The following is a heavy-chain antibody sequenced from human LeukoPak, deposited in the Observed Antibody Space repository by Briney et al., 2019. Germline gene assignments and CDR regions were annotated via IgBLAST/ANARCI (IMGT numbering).Heavy chain of an antibody. Sequence: PGGSLRLSCAASGFTFSSYEMNWVRQAPGKGLEWVSYISSSGSTIYYADSVKGRFTISRDNAKNSLYLQMNSLRAEDTAVYYCARDRPWGIAAATIDYWGQGTLVTVSS. CDR3: ARDRPWGIAAATIDY. V-gene: IGHV3-48*03. D-gene: IGHD6-13*01. J-gene: IGHJ4*02. CDR2: ISSSGSTI. CDR1: GFTFSSYE.